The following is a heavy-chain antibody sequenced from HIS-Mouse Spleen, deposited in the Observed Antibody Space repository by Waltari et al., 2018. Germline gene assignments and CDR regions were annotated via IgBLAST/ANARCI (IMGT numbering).Heavy chain of an antibody. D-gene: IGHD3-10*01. Sequence: EVQLVESGGGLIQPGGSLRLSCAASGFTVSSNYMSWVRQAPGKGVEWVSFIYSGGSTYYADSVKGRFTISRDNSKNTLYLQMNSLRAEDTAVYYCARHGSGRYYFDYWGQGTLVTVSS. CDR3: ARHGSGRYYFDY. CDR1: GFTVSSNY. V-gene: IGHV3-53*01. J-gene: IGHJ4*02. CDR2: IYSGGST.